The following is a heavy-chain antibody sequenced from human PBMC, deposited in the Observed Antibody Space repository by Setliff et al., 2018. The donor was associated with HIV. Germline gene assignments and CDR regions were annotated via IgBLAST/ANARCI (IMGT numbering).Heavy chain of an antibody. D-gene: IGHD5-18*01. CDR1: GFTFSNYA. V-gene: IGHV3-30*04. J-gene: IGHJ4*02. CDR2: ISYDGNYK. CDR3: AKGFRPVDTALVSGPTY. Sequence: PGGSLRLSCAVSGFTFSNYAMHWVRQASGKGLEWVAVISYDGNYKYYSDSAKGRFIISRDNSQNTLYLQMNSLRADDTAIYYCAKGFRPVDTALVSGPTYWGQGIRVTVSS.